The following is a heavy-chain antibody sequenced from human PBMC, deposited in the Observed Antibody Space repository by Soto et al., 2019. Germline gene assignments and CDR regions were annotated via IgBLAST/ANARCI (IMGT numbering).Heavy chain of an antibody. CDR1: GYSFTGHY. J-gene: IGHJ4*01. D-gene: IGHD6-6*01. V-gene: IGHV1-2*04. Sequence: ASVKVSCKASGYSFTGHYLHWVRQAPGQGLEWMGWINANTGGTNYAQKFQGWVTMTRDTSISTVYMELNTLKFDDTAIYFCAREYTSSRFDYWGQ. CDR3: AREYTSSRFDY. CDR2: INANTGGT.